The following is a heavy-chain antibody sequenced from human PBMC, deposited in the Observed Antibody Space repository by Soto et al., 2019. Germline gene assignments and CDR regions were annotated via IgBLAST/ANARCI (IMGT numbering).Heavy chain of an antibody. CDR2: INSDGSST. V-gene: IGHV3-74*01. D-gene: IGHD6-25*01. J-gene: IGHJ6*02. CDR3: ARDASWSGCMDV. Sequence: GGSLRLSCAASGFTFSSYWMHWVRQAPGKGLVWVSRINSDGSSTNYADSVKGRFTISRDNAKNTLYLQMNSLRAEDTAVYYCARDASWSGCMDVWGQGTTVTVSS. CDR1: GFTFSSYW.